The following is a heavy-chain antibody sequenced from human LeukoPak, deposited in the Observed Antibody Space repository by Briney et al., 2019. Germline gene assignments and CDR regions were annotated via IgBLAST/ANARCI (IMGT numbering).Heavy chain of an antibody. CDR3: ARDRYYYDSSGYYSFVY. V-gene: IGHV4-61*02. J-gene: IGHJ4*02. D-gene: IGHD3-22*01. CDR1: GASISSGSYY. Sequence: PSETLSLTCTVSGASISSGSYYWSWIRQPAGKGLEWIGRVYTSGSTNYNPSLKSRVTISVDTSKNQFSLKLSSVTAADTAVYYCARDRYYYDSSGYYSFVYWGQGTLVTVSS. CDR2: VYTSGST.